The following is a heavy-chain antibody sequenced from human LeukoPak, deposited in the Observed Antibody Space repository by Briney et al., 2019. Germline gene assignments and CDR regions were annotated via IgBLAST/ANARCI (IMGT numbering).Heavy chain of an antibody. CDR3: ASGVIGYCSSTSCYTVGMDV. CDR1: GGSISSGGYS. D-gene: IGHD2-2*02. CDR2: IYHSGST. J-gene: IGHJ6*02. Sequence: SQTLSLTCAVSGGSISSGGYSWSWIRQPPGKGLEWIGYIYHSGSTYYNPSLKSRVTISADRSKNQFSLKLSSVTAADTAVYYCASGVIGYCSSTSCYTVGMDVWGQGTTVTVSS. V-gene: IGHV4-30-2*01.